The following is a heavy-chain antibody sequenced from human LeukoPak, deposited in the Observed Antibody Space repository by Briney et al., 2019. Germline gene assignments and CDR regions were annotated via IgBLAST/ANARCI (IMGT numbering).Heavy chain of an antibody. CDR2: ISSSSSYI. Sequence: GGSLRLACSASGFTFRSYSMNWVRQAPGKGLEWVSSISSSSSYIYYADSVRGRFTVSRDNARNSLYLHMNSLRADDTAVYYCARGKRRFDYWGQGTLVTVS. CDR1: GFTFRSYS. CDR3: ARGKRRFDY. J-gene: IGHJ4*02. V-gene: IGHV3-21*04.